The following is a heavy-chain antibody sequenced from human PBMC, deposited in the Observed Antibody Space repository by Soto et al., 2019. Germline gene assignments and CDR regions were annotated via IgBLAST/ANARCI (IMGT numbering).Heavy chain of an antibody. CDR3: AIDRGFCSWRSCYSVLDY. CDR2: IKQDGSEK. J-gene: IGHJ4*02. CDR1: GFTFGSNW. Sequence: EVQLVESGGGLVQPGGSLRLSCAASGFTFGSNWMNWVRQAPGKGLEWLANIKQDGSEKYYVDSVKGRFTISRDNAQSSLYLQMNSLRAGDTAVYYFAIDRGFCSWRSCYSVLDYLGQGTLVTPSS. V-gene: IGHV3-7*01. D-gene: IGHD2-15*01.